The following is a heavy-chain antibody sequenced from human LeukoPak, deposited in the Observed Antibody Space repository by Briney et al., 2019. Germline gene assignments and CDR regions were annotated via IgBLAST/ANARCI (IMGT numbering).Heavy chain of an antibody. CDR2: INSDGSST. Sequence: PGGSLRLSCAASGFTFRNFFLHWVRQPPGKGLLWVSRINSDGSSTTYADSMKGRFTISRDNTKNTLYLQMNSLRAEDTAVYYCARTLGVPSAFDPWGQVPLITVSS. CDR3: ARTLGVPSAFDP. V-gene: IGHV3-74*01. CDR1: GFTFRNFF. D-gene: IGHD2-2*01. J-gene: IGHJ5*01.